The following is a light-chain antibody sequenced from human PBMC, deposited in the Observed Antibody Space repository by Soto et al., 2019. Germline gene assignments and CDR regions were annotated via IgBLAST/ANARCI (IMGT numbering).Light chain of an antibody. V-gene: IGKV1-17*01. CDR1: QGIRND. CDR2: GAF. Sequence: DLQMTQSPSSLSASVGDRVTVTCRASQGIRNDLGWYQQKPGKAPKRLIYGAFSLQSGVPSRFSGSGSETEFTLTISSLQPEDSATYYCLQNNGLPPTFGQGTKVEIK. CDR3: LQNNGLPPT. J-gene: IGKJ1*01.